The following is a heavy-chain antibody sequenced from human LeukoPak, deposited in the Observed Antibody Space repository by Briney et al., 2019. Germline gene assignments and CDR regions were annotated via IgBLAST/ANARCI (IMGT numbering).Heavy chain of an antibody. Sequence: GGSLRLSCAASGFTLSSYWMSWVRQAPGKGLEWVANIKQDGSEKYYVDSVKGRFTISRDNAKNSLYLQMNILRAEDTAVYYCARDGVYSNYGSWFDPWGQGTLVTVSS. V-gene: IGHV3-7*05. J-gene: IGHJ5*02. CDR2: IKQDGSEK. D-gene: IGHD4-11*01. CDR3: ARDGVYSNYGSWFDP. CDR1: GFTLSSYW.